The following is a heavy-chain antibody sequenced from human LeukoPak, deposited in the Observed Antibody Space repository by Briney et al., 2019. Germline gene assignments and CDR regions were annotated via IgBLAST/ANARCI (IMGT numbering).Heavy chain of an antibody. J-gene: IGHJ6*01. D-gene: IGHD2-15*01. CDR2: IYETGST. CDR3: ARHSGSGYYFYFYTMDV. V-gene: IGHV4-39*01. Sequence: SETLSLTCTVSGGSISSSSVYWGWIRQPPGKGLEWIGCIYETGSTYYKSSLKSRVTISVDTSKNQFSLKLSSVTAADTAVYYCARHSGSGYYFYFYTMDVWGQGATVTVSS. CDR1: GGSISSSSVY.